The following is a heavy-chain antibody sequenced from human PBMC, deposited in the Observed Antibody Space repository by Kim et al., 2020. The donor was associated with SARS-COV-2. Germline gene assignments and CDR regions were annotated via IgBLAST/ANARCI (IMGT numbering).Heavy chain of an antibody. J-gene: IGHJ4*01. Sequence: GGSLRLSCAASGFTFNNCVMSWVRQAPGKGLEWVSGISGSAGSTHYADSVKGRITISKDNSKNTLYLHMNSLRAEDTAVYYCAKGPYGGGDYVPFDYWG. CDR1: GFTFNNCV. D-gene: IGHD4-17*01. V-gene: IGHV3-23*01. CDR2: ISGSAGST. CDR3: AKGPYGGGDYVPFDY.